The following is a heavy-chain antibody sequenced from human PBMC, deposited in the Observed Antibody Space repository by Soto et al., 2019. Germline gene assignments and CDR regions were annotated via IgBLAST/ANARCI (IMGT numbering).Heavy chain of an antibody. V-gene: IGHV4-39*01. Sequence: SQPLSLTCPVSYGSINNNCCYLVFILQPPGKGLEWIASISRSGTTYYNPSLKSRVTKSIDTSRNQFSLTLTSVTAADTAVYYCASQKLDVPAFFEYWIQGTLVTVSS. J-gene: IGHJ4*02. CDR1: YGSINNNCCY. D-gene: IGHD3-3*02. CDR3: ASQKLDVPAFFEY. CDR2: ISRSGTT.